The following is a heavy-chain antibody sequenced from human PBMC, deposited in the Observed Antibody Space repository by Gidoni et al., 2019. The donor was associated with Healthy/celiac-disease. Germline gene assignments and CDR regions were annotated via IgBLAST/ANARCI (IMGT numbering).Heavy chain of an antibody. CDR2: IWYDGSNK. CDR3: ARDPHGWDDPYYYYYYGMDV. J-gene: IGHJ6*02. D-gene: IGHD1-1*01. CDR1: GFTFSSYG. Sequence: GGVVQPGRSLRLSCAASGFTFSSYGMHWVRQAPGKGLEWVAVIWYDGSNKYYADSVKGRFTISRDNSKNTLYLQMNSLRAEDTAVYYCARDPHGWDDPYYYYYYGMDVWGQGTTVTVSS. V-gene: IGHV3-33*01.